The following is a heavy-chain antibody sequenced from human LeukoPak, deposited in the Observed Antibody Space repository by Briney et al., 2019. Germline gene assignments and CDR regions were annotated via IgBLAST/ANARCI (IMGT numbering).Heavy chain of an antibody. CDR2: INAYNGNT. CDR1: GYTFTSYG. Sequence: GASVRASCKASGYTFTSYGISWVRQAPGQGLEWMGWINAYNGNTNYAQKLQGRVTMTTNTSTSTAYMELRSLRSDDTAVYYCARDGPTMSRESGGYFDGWGQGTLVTVSS. D-gene: IGHD3-10*01. CDR3: ARDGPTMSRESGGYFDG. V-gene: IGHV1-18*01. J-gene: IGHJ4*02.